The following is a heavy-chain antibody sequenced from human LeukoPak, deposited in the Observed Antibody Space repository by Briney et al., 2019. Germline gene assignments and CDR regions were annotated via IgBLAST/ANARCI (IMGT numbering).Heavy chain of an antibody. Sequence: ASVKVSCKASGYTFTSYGISWVRQAPGQGLEWMGWINPNSGGTNYAQKFQGRVTMTRDTSISTAYMELSRLRSDDTAVYYCARDKRGRSSSWYYDYWGQGTLVTVSS. CDR2: INPNSGGT. CDR1: GYTFTSYG. V-gene: IGHV1-2*02. CDR3: ARDKRGRSSSWYYDY. J-gene: IGHJ4*02. D-gene: IGHD6-13*01.